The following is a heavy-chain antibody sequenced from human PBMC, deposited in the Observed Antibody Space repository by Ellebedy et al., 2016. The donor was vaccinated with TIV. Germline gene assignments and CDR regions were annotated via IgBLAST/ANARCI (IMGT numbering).Heavy chain of an antibody. D-gene: IGHD3-22*01. CDR3: ARARSSGWLHTSDY. CDR2: IIPTPGTA. J-gene: IGHJ4*02. V-gene: IGHV1-69*04. Sequence: AASVKVSCKASGYTFTSYGISWVRQAPGQGLEWMGRIIPTPGTANYAQKFQGRLTIIADKSTRTDYMELSSLRSEDTAVYYCARARSSGWLHTSDYWGQGLLVTVSS. CDR1: GYTFTSYG.